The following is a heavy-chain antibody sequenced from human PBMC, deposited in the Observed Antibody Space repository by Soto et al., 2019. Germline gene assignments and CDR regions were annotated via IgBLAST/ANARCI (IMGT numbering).Heavy chain of an antibody. CDR2: IYYSGST. D-gene: IGHD3-10*01. J-gene: IGHJ4*02. CDR1: GGSISSGGYY. CDR3: ARVNLGYGSGSYPDTDFDY. Sequence: PSETLSLTCTVSGGSISSGGYYWSWIRQHPGKGLEWIGYIYYSGSTYYNPSLKSRVTISVDTSKNQFPLKLSSVTAADTAVYYCARVNLGYGSGSYPDTDFDYWGQGTLVTVSS. V-gene: IGHV4-31*03.